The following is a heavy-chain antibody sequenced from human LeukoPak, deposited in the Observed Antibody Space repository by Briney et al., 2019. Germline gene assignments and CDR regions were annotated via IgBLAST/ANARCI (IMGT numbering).Heavy chain of an antibody. CDR2: INHSGST. CDR3: ASIGRYSSSGFDY. CDR1: GGSFSGYY. V-gene: IGHV4-34*01. J-gene: IGHJ4*02. D-gene: IGHD6-19*01. Sequence: SETLSLTCAVYGGSFSGYYWSWIRQPPGEGLEWIGEINHSGSTNYNPSLKSRVTISVDTSKNQFSLKLSSVTAADTAVYYCASIGRYSSSGFDYWGQGTLVTVSS.